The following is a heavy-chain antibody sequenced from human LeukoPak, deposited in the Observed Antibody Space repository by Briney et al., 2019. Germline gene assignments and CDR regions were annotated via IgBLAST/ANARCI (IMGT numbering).Heavy chain of an antibody. D-gene: IGHD4-23*01. CDR2: IRPMNSDV. CDR3: ASRPFETAVVPWDFY. CDR1: GYNFNTYW. J-gene: IGHJ4*02. Sequence: GESLKISCKGSGYNFNTYWVAWVRQLPGKGLEWMGIIRPMNSDVRYSPSFQGQVTISADRSINTAYLQWSSLTASDTAMYYCASRPFETAVVPWDFYWGQGTQVTVSS. V-gene: IGHV5-51*01.